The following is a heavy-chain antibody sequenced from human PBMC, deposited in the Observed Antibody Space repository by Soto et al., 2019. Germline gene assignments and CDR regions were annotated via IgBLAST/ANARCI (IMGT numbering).Heavy chain of an antibody. V-gene: IGHV1-24*01. CDR3: ATRLLCSGGSCYPDFDY. CDR1: GYTLTELS. D-gene: IGHD2-15*01. Sequence: ASVKVSCKVSGYTLTELSMHWVRQAPGKGLEWMGGFDPEDGETIYAQKFQGRVTMTEDTSTDTAYMELSSLRSEDTAVYYCATRLLCSGGSCYPDFDYWGQGTLVNVSS. CDR2: FDPEDGET. J-gene: IGHJ4*02.